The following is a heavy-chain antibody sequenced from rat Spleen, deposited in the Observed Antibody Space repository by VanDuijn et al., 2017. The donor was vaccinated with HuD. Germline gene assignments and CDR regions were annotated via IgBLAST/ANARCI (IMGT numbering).Heavy chain of an antibody. Sequence: QVRLKESGPGLVQPSQTLSVTCTVSGFSLTSYHVSWVRQPPGKGLEWVGAIWRGGSTDYNSTPESPLSISTDTSKNQVFLKRNRLQTEDTAIYFCSRDEYRNNWGFAYWGQGVMVTVSS. CDR3: SRDEYRNNWGFAY. CDR2: IWRGGST. J-gene: IGHJ2*01. D-gene: IGHD1-5*01. V-gene: IGHV2-61*01. CDR1: GFSLTSYH.